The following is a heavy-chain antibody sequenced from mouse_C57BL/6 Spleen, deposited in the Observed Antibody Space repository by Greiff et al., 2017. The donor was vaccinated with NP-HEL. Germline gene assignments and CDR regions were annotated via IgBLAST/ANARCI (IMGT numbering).Heavy chain of an antibody. CDR2: ISSGSSTI. CDR3: ARPELGRGLYAMDY. D-gene: IGHD4-1*01. V-gene: IGHV5-17*01. CDR1: GFTFSDYG. J-gene: IGHJ4*01. Sequence: EVKLEESGGGLVKPGGSLKLSCAASGFTFSDYGMHWVRQAPEKGLEWVAYISSGSSTIYYADTVKGRFTISRDNAKNTLFLQMTSLRSEDTAMYYCARPELGRGLYAMDYWGQRTSVTVSS.